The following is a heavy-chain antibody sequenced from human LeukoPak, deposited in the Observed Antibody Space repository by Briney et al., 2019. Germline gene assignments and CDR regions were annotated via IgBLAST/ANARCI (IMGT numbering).Heavy chain of an antibody. J-gene: IGHJ3*02. CDR3: ARELYYDILTGGAFDI. Sequence: ASVKVSCKASGYTFTGYYMHWVRQAPGQGLEWMGWINPNSGGTNYARKFQGRVTMTRDTSISTAYMELSRLRSDDTAVYYCARELYYDILTGGAFDIWGQGTMVTVSS. D-gene: IGHD3-9*01. CDR2: INPNSGGT. CDR1: GYTFTGYY. V-gene: IGHV1-2*02.